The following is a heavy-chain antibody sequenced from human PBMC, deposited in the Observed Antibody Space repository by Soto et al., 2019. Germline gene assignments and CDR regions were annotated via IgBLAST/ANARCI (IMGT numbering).Heavy chain of an antibody. V-gene: IGHV1-18*01. Sequence: QVQLVQSGAEVKKPGASVKVSCKASGYTFASYAINWMRQAPGQGLEWMGWISAYNGNTNYAQKLQGRVTITTDTSTSTAYMDLRSLRSDDTAVYYCARDPPPPDYWGQGTLVTVSS. CDR3: ARDPPPPDY. J-gene: IGHJ4*02. CDR1: GYTFASYA. CDR2: ISAYNGNT.